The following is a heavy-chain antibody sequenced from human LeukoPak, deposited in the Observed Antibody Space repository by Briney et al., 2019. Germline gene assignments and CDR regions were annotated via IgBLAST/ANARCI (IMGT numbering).Heavy chain of an antibody. CDR2: VDGGGGGT. CDR3: AKQSAGSAAWYSLHYDF. V-gene: IGHV3-23*01. CDR1: GFTLSSYA. D-gene: IGHD6-13*01. J-gene: IGHJ4*02. Sequence: GGSLRLSCAASGFTLSSYAMTWVRQAPGRGLEWVSSVDGGGGGTYYADSVKGRFTISRDNSKDTLYLQMNVLRAEDTAVYFCAKQSAGSAAWYSLHYDFWGQGTLVTVSS.